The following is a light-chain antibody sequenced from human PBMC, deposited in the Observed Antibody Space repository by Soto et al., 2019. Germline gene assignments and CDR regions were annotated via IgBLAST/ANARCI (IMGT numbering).Light chain of an antibody. CDR2: GAS. CDR3: QQYDHPPYT. Sequence: EIVMTQSPATLSVSPGERATLSCRASQSVSSNLAWYQQKPGQAPRLLVYGASTRATGIPARFSGSGSGTQFTLTISSLQSEDTATYYCQQYDHPPYTFGQGTKLEIK. CDR1: QSVSSN. J-gene: IGKJ2*01. V-gene: IGKV3-15*01.